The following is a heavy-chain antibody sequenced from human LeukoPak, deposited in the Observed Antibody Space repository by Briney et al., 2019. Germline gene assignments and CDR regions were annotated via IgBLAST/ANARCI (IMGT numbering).Heavy chain of an antibody. CDR2: ISSSSNTI. V-gene: IGHV3-48*01. CDR1: GFTFSSSS. Sequence: GGSLRLSCAASGFTFSSSSMNWVRQAPGKGLEWISYISSSSNTIYYADSVKGRFTISRDNAKNSVYLQMNSLRAEDTAVYYCAKDGGSSWYGAFDIWGQGTMVTVSS. CDR3: AKDGGSSWYGAFDI. D-gene: IGHD6-13*01. J-gene: IGHJ3*02.